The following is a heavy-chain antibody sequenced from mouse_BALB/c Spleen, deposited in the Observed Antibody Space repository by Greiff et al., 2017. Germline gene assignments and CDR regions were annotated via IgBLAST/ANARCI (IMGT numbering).Heavy chain of an antibody. Sequence: EVKVVESGGGLVQPGGSLKLSCAASGFTFSSYTMSWVRQTPEKRLEWVAYISNGGGSTYYPDTVKGRFTISRDNAKNTLYLQMSSLKSEDTAMYYCARHEGDDWFAYWGQGTLVTVSA. J-gene: IGHJ3*01. CDR2: ISNGGGST. V-gene: IGHV5-12-2*01. CDR3: ARHEGDDWFAY. D-gene: IGHD3-3*01. CDR1: GFTFSSYT.